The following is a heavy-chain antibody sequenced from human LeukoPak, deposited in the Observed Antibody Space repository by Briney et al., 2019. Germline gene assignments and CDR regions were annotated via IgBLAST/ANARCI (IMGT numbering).Heavy chain of an antibody. Sequence: GRSLRLSCAASGFTFDDYAMHWVRQAPGKGLEWVSGISWNSGSIGYADSVKGRFTISRDNAKNSLYLQMNSLRAEDTALYCCAKQQQRLEYSLDYWGQGTLVTVSS. CDR1: GFTFDDYA. D-gene: IGHD6-13*01. CDR2: ISWNSGSI. CDR3: AKQQQRLEYSLDY. V-gene: IGHV3-9*01. J-gene: IGHJ4*02.